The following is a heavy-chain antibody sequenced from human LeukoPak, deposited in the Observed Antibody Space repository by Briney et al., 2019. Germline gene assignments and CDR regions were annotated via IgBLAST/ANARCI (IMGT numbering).Heavy chain of an antibody. Sequence: GGSLRLSCAASGFTCSDYAMSWVRQAPGKGLEWVSAICGSGDNTYYAHSVKGRFTVSRNNSKNTLYVQMKSLRAEDTAVYYCAKDFVVVPGNVNYFDYWGQGTLVPVSS. J-gene: IGHJ4*02. CDR1: GFTCSDYA. D-gene: IGHD2-21*02. CDR3: AKDFVVVPGNVNYFDY. V-gene: IGHV3-23*01. CDR2: ICGSGDNT.